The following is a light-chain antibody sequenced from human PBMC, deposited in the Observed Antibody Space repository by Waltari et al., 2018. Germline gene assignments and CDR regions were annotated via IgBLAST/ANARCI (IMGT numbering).Light chain of an antibody. CDR3: AAWDDSLSGMV. CDR1: SSSIGSNY. V-gene: IGLV1-47*02. J-gene: IGLJ2*01. Sequence: QSVLTQPPSAAGTPGQRVTISCSGSSSSIGSNYVYWYQQLPATAPKLLTYTNNQRPSGVPDRFSDSQSGASASLVISGLRSEDEADYYCAAWDDSLSGMVFGGGTKLTVL. CDR2: TNN.